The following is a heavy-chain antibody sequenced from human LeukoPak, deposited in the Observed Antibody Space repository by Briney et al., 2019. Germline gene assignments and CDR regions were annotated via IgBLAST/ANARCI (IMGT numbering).Heavy chain of an antibody. CDR3: VRDDAGVDNALDI. J-gene: IGHJ3*02. CDR2: ILDDGSRE. D-gene: IGHD5-12*01. Sequence: PGGSLRLSCAASGFTFRNFGMHWVRQAPGMGLEWVAVILDDGSREWYADSVKGRYTISRDNSKNTLYLQMNSLRADDTAVYYCVRDDAGVDNALDIWGQGTMVTVSS. V-gene: IGHV3-33*01. CDR1: GFTFRNFG.